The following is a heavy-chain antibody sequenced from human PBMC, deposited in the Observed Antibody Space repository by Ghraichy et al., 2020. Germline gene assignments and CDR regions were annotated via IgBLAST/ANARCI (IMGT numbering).Heavy chain of an antibody. CDR2: INTDGSST. CDR3: ARWSAVIDY. CDR1: GFTFSSYW. Sequence: GGSLRLSCAASGFTFSSYWMHWVRQAPGKGLVWVSRINTDGSSTNYADSVKGRFTISRDNAKNTLFLQMNSLKTDDTAVYYCARWSAVIDYWGQGTLVTVSS. D-gene: IGHD6-25*01. V-gene: IGHV3-74*01. J-gene: IGHJ4*02.